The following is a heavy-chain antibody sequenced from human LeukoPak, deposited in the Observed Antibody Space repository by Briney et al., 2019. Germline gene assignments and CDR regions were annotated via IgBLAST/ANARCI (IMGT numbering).Heavy chain of an antibody. CDR2: IYYSGST. Sequence: SETLSLTCTVSGGSVSSGSYYWSWIRQPPGKGLEWIGYIYYSGSTNYNPSFKSRVTISVDTSKNQFSLKLSSVTAADTAVYYCARVYYDFWSGLYNNWFDPWGQGTLVTVSS. D-gene: IGHD3-3*01. CDR1: GGSVSSGSYY. J-gene: IGHJ5*02. CDR3: ARVYYDFWSGLYNNWFDP. V-gene: IGHV4-61*01.